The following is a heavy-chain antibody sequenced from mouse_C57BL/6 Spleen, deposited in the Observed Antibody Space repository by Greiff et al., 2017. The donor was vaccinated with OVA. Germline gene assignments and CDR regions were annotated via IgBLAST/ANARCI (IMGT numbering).Heavy chain of an antibody. D-gene: IGHD1-1*01. CDR3: ARYGYGSSQAWFAY. CDR1: GFTFTDYY. Sequence: EVKLVESGGGLVQPGGSLSLSCAASGFTFTDYYMSWVRQPPGKALEWLGFIRNKANGYTTEYSASVKGRFTISRDNSQSILYLQMNALRAEDSATYYCARYGYGSSQAWFAYWGQGTLVTVSA. CDR2: IRNKANGYTT. J-gene: IGHJ3*01. V-gene: IGHV7-3*01.